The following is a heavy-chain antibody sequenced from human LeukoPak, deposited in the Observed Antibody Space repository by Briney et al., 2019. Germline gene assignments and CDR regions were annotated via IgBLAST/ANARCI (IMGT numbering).Heavy chain of an antibody. Sequence: GGSLRLSCTVSGFTVRSNHMSWVRQAPGKGLEWVSLIYSGGSTDYADSVKGRFTISRDNSKNTLYIQMNSLRAEDTAVYYCARGKDSDYVRYYFDYWGQGTLVTVSS. J-gene: IGHJ4*02. CDR2: IYSGGST. V-gene: IGHV3-66*01. D-gene: IGHD5-12*01. CDR1: GFTVRSNH. CDR3: ARGKDSDYVRYYFDY.